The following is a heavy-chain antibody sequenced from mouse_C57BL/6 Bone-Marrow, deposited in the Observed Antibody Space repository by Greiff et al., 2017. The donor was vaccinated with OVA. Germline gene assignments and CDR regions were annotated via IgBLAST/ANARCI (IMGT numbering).Heavy chain of an antibody. Sequence: QVQLQQSGAELVRPGASVTLSCKASGYTFTDYEMRWVKQTPVHGLEWIGAIDPETGGTAYNQKFKGKAILTADKSSSTAYIERRSLTSKDSAVYYCTRGYSNYYAMDYWGQGTSVTVSS. CDR3: TRGYSNYYAMDY. V-gene: IGHV1-15*01. CDR2: IDPETGGT. D-gene: IGHD2-5*01. CDR1: GYTFTDYE. J-gene: IGHJ4*01.